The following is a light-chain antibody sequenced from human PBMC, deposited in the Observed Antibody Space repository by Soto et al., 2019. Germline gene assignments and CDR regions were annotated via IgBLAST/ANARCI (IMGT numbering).Light chain of an antibody. CDR2: KAS. V-gene: IGKV1-5*03. CDR1: QSISSW. CDR3: QQYDVYST. Sequence: DIQMTQSPSTRSASVGDRVTITCRASQSISSWLAWYQQKPGKAPKLLIYKASSLESGVPSRFSGSGSGTEFTLTISSLQPDDFATYYCQQYDVYSTFGQGTKVDIK. J-gene: IGKJ1*01.